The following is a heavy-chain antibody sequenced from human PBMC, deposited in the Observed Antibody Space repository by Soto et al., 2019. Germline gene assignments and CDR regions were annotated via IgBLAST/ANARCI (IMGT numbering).Heavy chain of an antibody. CDR1: GGSISSGGYY. CDR2: IYYSGST. V-gene: IGHV4-31*03. D-gene: IGHD3-10*01. J-gene: IGHJ5*02. CDR3: VRNMVRGVMGPDP. Sequence: SETLSLTCTVSGGSISSGGYYWSWIRQHPGKGLEWIGYIYYSGSTYYNPSLKSRVTISVDTSKNQFSLKLSSVTAADTAVYYCVRNMVRGVMGPDPWGQGTLVTVSS.